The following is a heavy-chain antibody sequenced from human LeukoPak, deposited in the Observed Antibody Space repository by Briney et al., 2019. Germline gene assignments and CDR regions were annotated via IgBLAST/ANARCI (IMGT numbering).Heavy chain of an antibody. Sequence: PGGSLRLSCAASGFTFSSYGMSWVRQAPGKGLEWVSATSGSGGKTYYADSVKGRFTISRDNSKNTLYLQMNSLRAEDTAVHYCAKDHGDYAFDYWGQGTLVTVSS. CDR3: AKDHGDYAFDY. V-gene: IGHV3-23*01. D-gene: IGHD4-17*01. CDR1: GFTFSSYG. CDR2: TSGSGGKT. J-gene: IGHJ4*02.